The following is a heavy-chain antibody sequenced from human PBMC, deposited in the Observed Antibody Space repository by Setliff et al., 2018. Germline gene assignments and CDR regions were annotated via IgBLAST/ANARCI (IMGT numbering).Heavy chain of an antibody. D-gene: IGHD3-22*01. J-gene: IGHJ3*02. CDR1: GGSISSGDYY. V-gene: IGHV4-39*07. CDR3: ARDYYDSSGYYLLAFDI. CDR2: IYHSGST. Sequence: SETLSLTCTVSGGSISSGDYYWSWIRQPPGKGLEWIGSIYHSGSTYYNPSLKSRVTISVDTSKNQFSLKLSSVTAADTAVYYCARDYYDSSGYYLLAFDIWGQGTMVTVSS.